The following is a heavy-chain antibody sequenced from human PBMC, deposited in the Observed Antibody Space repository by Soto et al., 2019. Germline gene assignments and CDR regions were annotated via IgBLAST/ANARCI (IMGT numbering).Heavy chain of an antibody. J-gene: IGHJ4*02. Sequence: SETLSLTCAVSGVPITSRNFWSWLRQPPGKGLEWIGEVFVGGATTYNPSLKSRVTMSVDMAKSQFPLNLASVTAADTAVYYFASEPYDDYNAFDFWRQGIPVTVST. CDR2: VFVGGAT. D-gene: IGHD4-17*01. CDR1: GVPITSRNF. V-gene: IGHV4-4*02. CDR3: ASEPYDDYNAFDF.